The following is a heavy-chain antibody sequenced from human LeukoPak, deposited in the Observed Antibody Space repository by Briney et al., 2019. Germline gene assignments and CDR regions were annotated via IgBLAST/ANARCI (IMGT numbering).Heavy chain of an antibody. Sequence: SETLSLTCAVYGGSFSGYYWSWIRQPPGKGLEWIGEINHSGSTNYNPSLKSRVTISVDTSKNQFSLKLSSVTAADTAVYYCARLSTSGLLDYWAQGTLVTVSS. CDR1: GGSFSGYY. CDR3: ARLSTSGLLDY. D-gene: IGHD5/OR15-5a*01. CDR2: INHSGST. V-gene: IGHV4-34*01. J-gene: IGHJ4*02.